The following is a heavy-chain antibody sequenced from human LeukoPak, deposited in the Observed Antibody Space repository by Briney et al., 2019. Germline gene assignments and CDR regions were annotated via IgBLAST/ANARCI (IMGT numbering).Heavy chain of an antibody. CDR3: ARTYYDFWSGYYSHYYMDV. CDR1: GGSISSSSYY. Sequence: SETLSLTCTVSGGSISSSSYYWGWIRQPPGKGLEWIGSIYYSGSTYYNPSLKSRVTISVDTSKNQFSLKLSSVTAADTAVYYCARTYYDFWSGYYSHYYMDVWGKGTTVTVSS. J-gene: IGHJ6*03. D-gene: IGHD3-3*01. V-gene: IGHV4-39*07. CDR2: IYYSGST.